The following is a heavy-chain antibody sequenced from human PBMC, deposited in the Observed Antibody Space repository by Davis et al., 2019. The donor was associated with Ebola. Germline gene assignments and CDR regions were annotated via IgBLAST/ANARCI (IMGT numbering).Heavy chain of an antibody. CDR3: ARDYQWLVQLRFDY. D-gene: IGHD6-19*01. CDR1: GGSFSGYY. CDR2: INHSGST. J-gene: IGHJ4*02. Sequence: SETLSLTCAVYGGSFSGYYWSWIRQPPGKGLEWIGEINHSGSTNYNPSLKSRVTISVDTSKNQFSLKLSSVTAADTAVYYCARDYQWLVQLRFDYWGQGTLVTVSS. V-gene: IGHV4-34*01.